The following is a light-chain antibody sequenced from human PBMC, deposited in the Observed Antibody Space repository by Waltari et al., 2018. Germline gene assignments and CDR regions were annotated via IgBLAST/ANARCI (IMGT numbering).Light chain of an antibody. J-gene: IGLJ2*01. Sequence: QSVLTPPPSVSGAPGQRVTIPCTGSSTNIGAGYDVHWYQQLPGTAPKLLIYGNSNRPSGVPDRFSGSKSGTSASLAITGLQAEDEADYYCQSYDSSSTVFGGGTKLTVL. CDR1: STNIGAGYD. CDR3: QSYDSSSTV. CDR2: GNS. V-gene: IGLV1-40*01.